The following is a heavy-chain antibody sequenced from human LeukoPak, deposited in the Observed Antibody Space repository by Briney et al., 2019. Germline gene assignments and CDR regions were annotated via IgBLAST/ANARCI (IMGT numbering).Heavy chain of an antibody. CDR1: GFTFSSYW. D-gene: IGHD6-19*01. CDR3: ARALAVAGTGGFDP. Sequence: GSLRLSCAASGFTFSSYWMNWVRQAPGKGLVWVSRINSDGSSTSYADSVKGRFTISRDNAKNTLYLQMNSLRAEDTAVYYCARALAVAGTGGFDPWGQGTLVTVSS. J-gene: IGHJ5*02. CDR2: INSDGSST. V-gene: IGHV3-74*01.